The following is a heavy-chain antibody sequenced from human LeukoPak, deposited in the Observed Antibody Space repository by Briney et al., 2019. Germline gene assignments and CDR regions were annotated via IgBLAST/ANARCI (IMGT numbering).Heavy chain of an antibody. D-gene: IGHD5-24*01. Sequence: PGGSLRLSCAASGFTFSSYAMSWVRQAPGKGLEWVAVISNDERNKYYAESVKGRFTISRDNSNSMVYLQMTSLRLEDTAVYYCARPSPPGDGYNPSDQWGQGSLVIVSS. J-gene: IGHJ4*02. V-gene: IGHV3-30*04. CDR3: ARPSPPGDGYNPSDQ. CDR1: GFTFSSYA. CDR2: ISNDERNK.